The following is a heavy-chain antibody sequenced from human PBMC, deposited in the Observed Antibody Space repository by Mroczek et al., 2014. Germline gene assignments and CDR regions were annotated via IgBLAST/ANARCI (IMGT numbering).Heavy chain of an antibody. CDR3: ARIPXNPAIGYGDFYFDY. D-gene: IGHD4-17*01. CDR1: GGSISSSSYY. Sequence: QVQLQESGPGLVKPSETLSLTGTVSGGSISSSSYYWGWIRQPPGKGLEWIGSIYYSGSTYYNPSLKSRVTISVDTSKNQFSLKLSSVTAADTAVYYCARIPXNPAIGYGDFYFDYWGQGTLVTVSS. V-gene: IGHV4-39*07. CDR2: IYYSGST. J-gene: IGHJ4*02.